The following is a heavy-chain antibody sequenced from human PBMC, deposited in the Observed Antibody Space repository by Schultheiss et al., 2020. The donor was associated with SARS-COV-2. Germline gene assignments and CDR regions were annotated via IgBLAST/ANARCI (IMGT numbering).Heavy chain of an antibody. CDR2: INHSGST. D-gene: IGHD2-2*01. J-gene: IGHJ3*02. V-gene: IGHV4-34*01. Sequence: SETLSLTCTVSGGSISSYYWSWIRQPPGKGLEWIGEINHSGSTNYNPSLKSRVTISVDTSKNQFSLKLSSVTAADTAVYYCARADIVVVPAAPDAFDIWGQGTMGTVSS. CDR1: GGSISSYY. CDR3: ARADIVVVPAAPDAFDI.